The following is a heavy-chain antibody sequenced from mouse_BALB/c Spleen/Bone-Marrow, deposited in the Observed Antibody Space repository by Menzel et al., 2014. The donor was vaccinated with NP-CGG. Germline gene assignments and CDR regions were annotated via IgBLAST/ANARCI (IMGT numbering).Heavy chain of an antibody. V-gene: IGHV7-3*02. CDR2: IRNKANGYTT. J-gene: IGHJ1*01. CDR3: ARDTVITTHWYFDV. CDR1: GFTFXDYY. D-gene: IGHD2-4*01. Sequence: VQLKESGGGLGQPGGSLRLSCATSGFTFXDYYMSWVRQPPGKALEWLGFIRNKANGYTTEYSASVKGRFTISRDNSQSILYLQMNTLRAEDSATYYCARDTVITTHWYFDVWGAGTTVTVSS.